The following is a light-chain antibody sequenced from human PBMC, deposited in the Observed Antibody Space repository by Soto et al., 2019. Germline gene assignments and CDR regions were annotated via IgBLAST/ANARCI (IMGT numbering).Light chain of an antibody. V-gene: IGKV1-39*01. Sequence: DIQMTQSPSSLSASVGDRVTITCRASQSIRSYLNWYQQKRGKAPKLLIYAASSLQSGVPSRFSGSGSGTDFTLTISSLQPEDLATYFCQQSYSTPPGDLNTFGQGTKVEIK. CDR3: QQSYSTPPGDLNT. J-gene: IGKJ2*01. CDR1: QSIRSY. CDR2: AAS.